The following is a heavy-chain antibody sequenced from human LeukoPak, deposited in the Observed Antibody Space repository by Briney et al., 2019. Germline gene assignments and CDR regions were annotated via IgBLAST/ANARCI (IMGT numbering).Heavy chain of an antibody. Sequence: GGSLRLSCAASGFTLNTYSMNWVRQAPGKGLEWVSSISSSSSYIYYADSVKGRFTISRDNAKNSLYLQMNSLRAEDTAVYYCARAYSETYGLGYYYMDVWGKGTTVTISS. V-gene: IGHV3-21*01. CDR1: GFTLNTYS. D-gene: IGHD1-26*01. CDR2: ISSSSSYI. J-gene: IGHJ6*03. CDR3: ARAYSETYGLGYYYMDV.